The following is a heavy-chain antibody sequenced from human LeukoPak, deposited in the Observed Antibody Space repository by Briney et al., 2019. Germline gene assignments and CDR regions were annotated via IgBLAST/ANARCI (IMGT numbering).Heavy chain of an antibody. D-gene: IGHD3-10*01. J-gene: IGHJ3*02. Sequence: GESLKISCKGSGYSFASYWIAWVRQAPGQGLEWMGWINPNSGGTNYAQKFQGRVTMTRDKSIRTAYMELSRLTSDDTAVYYCARNIWFGESADAFDIWGQGTMVTVSS. CDR1: GYSFASYW. CDR2: INPNSGGT. CDR3: ARNIWFGESADAFDI. V-gene: IGHV1-2*02.